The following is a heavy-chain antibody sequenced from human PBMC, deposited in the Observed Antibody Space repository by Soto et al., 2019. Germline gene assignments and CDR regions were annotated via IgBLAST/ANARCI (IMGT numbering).Heavy chain of an antibody. Sequence: EVQVLESGGGLVQPVVSLRLSCAVSGFTFSNYWMTWVRQAPGKGLEWVAYMNQDGSQIYYVDSLRGRFTISIDNAKNSLYLQMNILRVDDTAVYYCARDRRPNTTDYWGQGTLVSVSS. CDR2: MNQDGSQI. V-gene: IGHV3-7*01. CDR1: GFTFSNYW. CDR3: ARDRRPNTTDY. D-gene: IGHD2-2*01. J-gene: IGHJ4*02.